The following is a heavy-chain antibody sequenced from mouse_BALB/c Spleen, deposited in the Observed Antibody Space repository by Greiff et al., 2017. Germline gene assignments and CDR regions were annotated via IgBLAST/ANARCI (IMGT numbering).Heavy chain of an antibody. V-gene: IGHV5-6-3*01. Sequence: DVKLVESGGGLVQPGGSLKLSCAASGFTFSSYGMSWVRQTPDKRLELVATINSNGGSTYYPDSVKGRFTISRDNAKNTLYLQMSSLKSKDTAMYYCARGNYAMDYWGQGTSVTVSS. CDR3: ARGNYAMDY. J-gene: IGHJ4*01. CDR1: GFTFSSYG. CDR2: INSNGGST.